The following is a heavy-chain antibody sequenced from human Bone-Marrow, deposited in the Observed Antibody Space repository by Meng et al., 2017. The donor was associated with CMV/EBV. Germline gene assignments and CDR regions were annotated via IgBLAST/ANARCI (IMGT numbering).Heavy chain of an antibody. Sequence: GESLKISCTASGFTFSSYGMHWVRQAPGKGLEWVAFIRYDGSNKYYADSVKGRFTISRDNSKNTLYLQMNSLRAEDTAVYYCARGRSSGSTPFDYWGQGTLVTVSS. V-gene: IGHV3-30*02. J-gene: IGHJ4*02. CDR1: GFTFSSYG. CDR2: IRYDGSNK. CDR3: ARGRSSGSTPFDY. D-gene: IGHD5-12*01.